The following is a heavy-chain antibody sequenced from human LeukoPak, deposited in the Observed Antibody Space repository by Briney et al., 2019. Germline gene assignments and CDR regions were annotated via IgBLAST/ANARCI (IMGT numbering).Heavy chain of an antibody. CDR3: ARDGPSRSPTSGWFDP. D-gene: IGHD2-15*01. V-gene: IGHV3-23*01. CDR1: GFTFTNYG. J-gene: IGHJ5*02. CDR2: ISGSGGST. Sequence: GGSLRLSCAASGFTFTNYGMTWVRQVPGKGLEWVSAISGSGGSTYYADSVKGRFAISRDNSKNTLYLQMNSLRAEDTAVYYCARDGPSRSPTSGWFDPWGQGTLVTVSS.